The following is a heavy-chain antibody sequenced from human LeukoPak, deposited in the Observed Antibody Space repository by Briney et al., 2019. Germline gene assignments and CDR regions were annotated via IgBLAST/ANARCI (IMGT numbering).Heavy chain of an antibody. D-gene: IGHD3-16*01. Sequence: GGSLRLSCAASGFTSSSYELYWVRQAPGKGLEWISYISSRSSTIKYADSVRGRFTISRADARESLFLQMNSLRAEDTAIYYCGASRQYVGAFDIWGQGTLVTVSS. V-gene: IGHV3-48*03. CDR2: ISSRSSTI. J-gene: IGHJ3*02. CDR3: GASRQYVGAFDI. CDR1: GFTSSSYE.